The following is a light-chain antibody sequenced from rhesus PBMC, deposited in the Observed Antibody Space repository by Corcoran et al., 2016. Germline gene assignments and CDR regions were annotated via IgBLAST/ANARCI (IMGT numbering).Light chain of an antibody. Sequence: DIQMTQSPSSLSASVGDKVTITCHVSQDISGWLAWYQQTPGKAPRPLIYAASSLQSGVPSRFSGSGSGTDYTLTISSLQPEEFAAYYCQQYDDLPRTFGQGTKVEIK. J-gene: IGKJ1*01. CDR1: QDISGW. V-gene: IGKV1-19*01. CDR2: AAS. CDR3: QQYDDLPRT.